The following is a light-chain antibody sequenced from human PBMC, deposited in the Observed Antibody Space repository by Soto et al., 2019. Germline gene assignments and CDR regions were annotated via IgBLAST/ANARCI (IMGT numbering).Light chain of an antibody. V-gene: IGKV3-20*01. CDR3: QQYGSSPLT. Sequence: EVVSTQSTGTMALSAGERATRSGRASQTVSTRFLAWYQQRRGQATRLLIYGAYSRATGITDRFSGSGSGSDFTLTISRLEPEDFAVYYCQQYGSSPLTFGGGTQVDIK. CDR1: QTVSTRF. CDR2: GAY. J-gene: IGKJ4*01.